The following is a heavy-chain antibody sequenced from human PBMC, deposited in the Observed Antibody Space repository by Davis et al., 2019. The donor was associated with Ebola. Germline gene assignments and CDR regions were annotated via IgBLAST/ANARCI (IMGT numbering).Heavy chain of an antibody. J-gene: IGHJ4*02. CDR3: ARVSLQWLVPN. V-gene: IGHV3-48*02. CDR1: GFTFSSYS. CDR2: ISSSSTI. D-gene: IGHD6-19*01. Sequence: GESLKISCAASGFTFSSYSMNWVRQAPGKGLEWVSYISSSSTIYYADSVKGRFTISRDNAKNSLYLQMNSLRDEDTAVYYCARVSLQWLVPNWGQGTLVTVSS.